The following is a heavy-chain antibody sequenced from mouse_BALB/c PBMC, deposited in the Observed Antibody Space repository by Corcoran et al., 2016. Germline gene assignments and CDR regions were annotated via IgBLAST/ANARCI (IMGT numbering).Heavy chain of an antibody. CDR1: GYTFTNYG. J-gene: IGHJ4*01. Sequence: QSQLVQSGPERKKPGETVKISCKASGYTFTNYGMNWVKQAPAKGLKWMGCINTYTGEPTYADDIKGRFAFSLETSASTAYLQINNLKNEDTATYFCARAPYAMDYWCQGTSVTVSS. CDR3: ARAPYAMDY. V-gene: IGHV9-3-1*01. CDR2: INTYTGEP.